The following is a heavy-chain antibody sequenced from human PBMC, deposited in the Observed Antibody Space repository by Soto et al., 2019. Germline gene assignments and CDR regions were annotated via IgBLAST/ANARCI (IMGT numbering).Heavy chain of an antibody. J-gene: IGHJ4*02. CDR2: IVVGSGNT. V-gene: IGHV1-58*01. D-gene: IGHD6-19*01. CDR1: GFTFTSSA. CDR3: AAPRAVADPFDY. Sequence: QMQLVQSGPEVKKPGTSVKVSCKASGFTFTSSAVQWVRQARGQRLEWIGWIVVGSGNTNYAQKFQERVTITRDMSTSTAYMELSSLRSEDTAVYYCAAPRAVADPFDYWGQGTLVTVSS.